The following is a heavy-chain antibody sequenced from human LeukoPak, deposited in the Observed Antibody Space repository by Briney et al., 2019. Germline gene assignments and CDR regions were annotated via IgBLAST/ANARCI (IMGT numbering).Heavy chain of an antibody. D-gene: IGHD3-10*01. Sequence: GASVKVSCNASGYTFTGYYMHWVRQAPGQGLEWMGWINPNSGGTNYAQKFQGRVTMTRDTSISTAYVELSRLTSDDTAVYYCARDPYYGSGTWNWFDPWGQGTLVTVSS. J-gene: IGHJ5*02. CDR3: ARDPYYGSGTWNWFDP. CDR2: INPNSGGT. V-gene: IGHV1-2*02. CDR1: GYTFTGYY.